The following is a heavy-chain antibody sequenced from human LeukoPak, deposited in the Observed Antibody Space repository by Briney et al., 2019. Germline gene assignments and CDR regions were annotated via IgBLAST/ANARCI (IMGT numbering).Heavy chain of an antibody. Sequence: SETLSLNCAVYGGSFSGYYWSWIRQSPGKGLEWIGEINHSGSTNYNPSLKSRVTISVDTSKSQFSLKLSSVTAADTAVYYCARDPRYYDSSATNPLFDYWGQGSLVTVSS. CDR2: INHSGST. V-gene: IGHV4-34*01. CDR1: GGSFSGYY. D-gene: IGHD3-22*01. J-gene: IGHJ4*02. CDR3: ARDPRYYDSSATNPLFDY.